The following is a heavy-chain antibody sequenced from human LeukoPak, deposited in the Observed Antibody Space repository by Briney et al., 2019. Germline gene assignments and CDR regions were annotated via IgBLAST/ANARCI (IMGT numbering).Heavy chain of an antibody. J-gene: IGHJ6*03. CDR2: INPNSGGT. CDR1: GYTFTVYY. D-gene: IGHD4-17*01. Sequence: ASVKVSFKASGYTFTVYYMHWVRQAPGQGREWMGWINPNSGGTNYSQKFQGRATMTRDTSISTAYMELSRLRSDDTAVYYCARDKTTVTTFYYYYMDVWGKGTTVTVSS. V-gene: IGHV1-2*02. CDR3: ARDKTTVTTFYYYYMDV.